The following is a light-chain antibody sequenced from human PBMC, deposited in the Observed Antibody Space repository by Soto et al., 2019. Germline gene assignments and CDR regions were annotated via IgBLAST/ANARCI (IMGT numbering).Light chain of an antibody. V-gene: IGKV3-20*01. CDR2: DAS. CDR3: QQYGSSPWT. CDR1: QSVSIN. J-gene: IGKJ1*01. Sequence: EIVMTQSPATLSVSPGERATLSCRASQSVSINLAWYQQKPGQAPRLLIYDASSRATGIPDRFSGSGSGTDFTLTISRLEPEDFAVYYCQQYGSSPWTFGQGTKVDIK.